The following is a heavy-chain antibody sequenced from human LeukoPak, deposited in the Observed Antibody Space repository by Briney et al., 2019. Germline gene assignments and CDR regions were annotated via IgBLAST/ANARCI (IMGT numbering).Heavy chain of an antibody. Sequence: PGGSLRLSCAASGFTFSSYAMHWVRQAPGKGLEWVAVISYDGSNKYYADSVKGRFTISRDNSKNTLYLQMNSLRAEDTAVYYCARSKGFGEFPAVGPDYGMDVWGQGTTVTVSS. CDR3: ARSKGFGEFPAVGPDYGMDV. J-gene: IGHJ6*02. CDR1: GFTFSSYA. D-gene: IGHD3-10*01. CDR2: ISYDGSNK. V-gene: IGHV3-30-3*01.